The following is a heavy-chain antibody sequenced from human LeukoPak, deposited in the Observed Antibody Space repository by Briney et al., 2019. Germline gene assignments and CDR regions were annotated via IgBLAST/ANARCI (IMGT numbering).Heavy chain of an antibody. J-gene: IGHJ3*02. V-gene: IGHV1-46*01. CDR3: AREPGGGKWELFRAFDI. D-gene: IGHD1-26*01. CDR1: GYTFTTYY. Sequence: ASVKVSCKASGYTFTTYYIHWVRQAPGQGLEWMGVIDPTSGKTNYAQKFQGRVTMTRDTSTSTVYMELSSLRSEDTAVYYCAREPGGGKWELFRAFDIWGQGTMVTVSS. CDR2: IDPTSGKT.